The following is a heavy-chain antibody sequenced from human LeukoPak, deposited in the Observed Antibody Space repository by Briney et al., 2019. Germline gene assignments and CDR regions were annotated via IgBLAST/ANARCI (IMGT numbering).Heavy chain of an antibody. D-gene: IGHD5-18*01. J-gene: IGHJ4*02. V-gene: IGHV3-21*04. Sequence: GGSLRLSCAASGFTFSSYSMNWVRQAPGKGLEWVSSISSSSSYIYYADSVKGRFTISRDNAKNSLYLQMNSLRAEDTAVYYCAAKGYSYGYVFDYWGQGTLVTVSP. CDR3: AAKGYSYGYVFDY. CDR1: GFTFSSYS. CDR2: ISSSSSYI.